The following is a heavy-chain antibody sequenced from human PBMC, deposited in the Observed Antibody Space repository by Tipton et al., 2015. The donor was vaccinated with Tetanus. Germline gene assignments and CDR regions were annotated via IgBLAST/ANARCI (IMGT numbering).Heavy chain of an antibody. CDR1: GGSISSGGYY. D-gene: IGHD3-22*01. V-gene: IGHV4-31*03. CDR2: IYYSGST. Sequence: TLSLTCTVSGGSISSGGYYWSWIRQHPGKGLEWIGYIYYSGSTYYNPSLKSRVTISVDTSKNQFSLKLSSVTAADTAVYYCARTEYDSSGPPREVYYFDYWGQGTLVTVSS. J-gene: IGHJ4*02. CDR3: ARTEYDSSGPPREVYYFDY.